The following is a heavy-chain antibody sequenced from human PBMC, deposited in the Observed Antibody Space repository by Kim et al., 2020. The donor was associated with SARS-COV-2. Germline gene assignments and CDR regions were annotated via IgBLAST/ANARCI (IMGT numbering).Heavy chain of an antibody. V-gene: IGHV3-53*01. D-gene: IGHD3-3*01. CDR1: GFTVSSNY. CDR2: IYSGGST. J-gene: IGHJ6*02. Sequence: GGSLRLSCAASGFTVSSNYMSWVRQAPGKGLEWVSVIYSGGSTYYADSVKGRFTISRDNSKNTLYLQMNSLRAEDTAVYYCATEYDFWSGYYSQFYYYGMDVWGQGTTVTVSS. CDR3: ATEYDFWSGYYSQFYYYGMDV.